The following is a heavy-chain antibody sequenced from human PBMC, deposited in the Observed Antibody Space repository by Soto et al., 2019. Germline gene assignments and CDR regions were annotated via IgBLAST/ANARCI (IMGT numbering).Heavy chain of an antibody. CDR1: GGTFSSYA. Sequence: GASVKVSCKASGGTFSSYAISWVRQAPGQGLEWMGGIIPIFGTANYAQKFQGRVTITADKSTSTAYMELSSLRSEDTAVYYCASKKAYYGSGTQPYYYYGMDVWGQGTTVTVSS. J-gene: IGHJ6*02. CDR2: IIPIFGTA. D-gene: IGHD3-10*01. V-gene: IGHV1-69*06. CDR3: ASKKAYYGSGTQPYYYYGMDV.